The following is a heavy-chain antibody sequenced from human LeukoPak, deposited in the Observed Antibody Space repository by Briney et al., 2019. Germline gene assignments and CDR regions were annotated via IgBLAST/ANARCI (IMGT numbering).Heavy chain of an antibody. CDR1: GFTFSSYW. J-gene: IGHJ4*02. CDR3: ARDTPVTGTRYFDY. D-gene: IGHD1-20*01. V-gene: IGHV3-74*01. Sequence: GGSLRLSCAASGFTFSSYWMHWVRQAPGKGLVWVSRINSDGSSTSYADSVKGRFTISRDNSKNTLYLQMNSLRAEDTAVYYCARDTPVTGTRYFDYWGQGTLVTVSS. CDR2: INSDGSST.